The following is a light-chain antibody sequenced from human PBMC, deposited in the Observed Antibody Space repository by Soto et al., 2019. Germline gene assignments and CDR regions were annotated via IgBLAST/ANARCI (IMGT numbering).Light chain of an antibody. Sequence: AIRMTQSPSSFSASAGDRVTITCRASQGISSYLAWYQQKPGKAPKLLIYAASTLQSGVPSRFSGSGSWRDFTLTISCLQSEDFATYYCQQYYSYPPLTFGGGTKVEIK. V-gene: IGKV1-8*01. CDR2: AAS. CDR3: QQYYSYPPLT. CDR1: QGISSY. J-gene: IGKJ4*01.